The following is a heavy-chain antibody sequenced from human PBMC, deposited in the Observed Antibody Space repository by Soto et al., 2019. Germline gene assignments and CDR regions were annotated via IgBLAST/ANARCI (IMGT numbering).Heavy chain of an antibody. D-gene: IGHD6-19*01. Sequence: SETLSLTCTVSNTSMTNYYWNWIRQPPGKGLEWIAYIHSSGGTNYVPSLRSRATASVDTSNNQFPLRLTSMTAADTAVYYCARGRPTRYSSGWPLFDYWGQGALVTVSS. V-gene: IGHV4-59*01. CDR2: IHSSGGT. J-gene: IGHJ4*02. CDR1: NTSMTNYY. CDR3: ARGRPTRYSSGWPLFDY.